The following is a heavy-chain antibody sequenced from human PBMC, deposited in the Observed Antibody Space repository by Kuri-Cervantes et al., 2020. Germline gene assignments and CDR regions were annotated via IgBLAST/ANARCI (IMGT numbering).Heavy chain of an antibody. Sequence: GESLKISCAASGFTFSNSSMNWVRQAPGKGLGWVSSISGTGAYTHYADSVKGRFTISRDNAKNSLYLQMNSLRAEDTAVYYCARDADSSSSVFDYWGQGTLVTVSS. CDR2: ISGTGAYT. V-gene: IGHV3-21*01. D-gene: IGHD6-13*01. CDR3: ARDADSSSSVFDY. CDR1: GFTFSNSS. J-gene: IGHJ4*02.